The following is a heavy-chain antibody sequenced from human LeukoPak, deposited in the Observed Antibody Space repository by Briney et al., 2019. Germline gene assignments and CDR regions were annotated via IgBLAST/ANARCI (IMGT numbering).Heavy chain of an antibody. D-gene: IGHD3-22*01. V-gene: IGHV4-4*07. J-gene: IGHJ6*02. CDR3: ARDRYYDSSGYLSYGMDV. CDR2: IYTSGGT. Sequence: PSETLSLTCTVSGGSFTSYCWSWIRQPAGKGLEWIGRIYTSGGTIYNPSLKSRVTMSVDTSKNQFSLKLSSVTAADTAVYYCARDRYYDSSGYLSYGMDVWGQGTTVTVSS. CDR1: GGSFTSYC.